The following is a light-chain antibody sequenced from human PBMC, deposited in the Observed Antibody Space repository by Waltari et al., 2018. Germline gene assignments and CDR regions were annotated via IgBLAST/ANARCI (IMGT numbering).Light chain of an antibody. CDR2: GAS. V-gene: IGKV3-20*01. CDR3: QQYGSSPWYT. CDR1: QSVSSSY. J-gene: IGKJ2*01. Sequence: EIVLTQSPGTLSLSPGERATLSCRASQSVSSSYLAWYQQKPGQAPTLLIYGASGRATVIPDRLSGSGAGTDFTLTISRLEPEDFAVYYCQQYGSSPWYTFGQGTKLEIK.